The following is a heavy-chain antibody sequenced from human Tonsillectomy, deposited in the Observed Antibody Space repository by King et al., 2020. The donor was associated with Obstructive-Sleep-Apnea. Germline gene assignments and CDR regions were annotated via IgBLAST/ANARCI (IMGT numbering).Heavy chain of an antibody. V-gene: IGHV3-9*01. J-gene: IGHJ4*02. CDR1: GFNLDDYA. CDR2: FSWNRGNI. CDR3: AKDMGFDTWGGFDY. D-gene: IGHD1-26*01. Sequence: VQLVESGGGLVQPGRSLRLSCAASGFNLDDYAMHWVRQVPGKGLEWGSGFSWNRGNIGYADSVKGRFTFTRDNAKNSLYLQMNSLRAEDTALYYCAKDMGFDTWGGFDYWGQGALVTVFS.